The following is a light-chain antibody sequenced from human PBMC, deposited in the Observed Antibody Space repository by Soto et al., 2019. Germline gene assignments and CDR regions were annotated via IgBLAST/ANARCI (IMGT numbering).Light chain of an antibody. J-gene: IGKJ4*01. V-gene: IGKV3-11*01. CDR2: DAS. Sequence: EIVLTQSPVTLSLSPGERATLSCMASHSVSSDLLWYQQKPGQSPRLLISDASNRATGIPARFSGSGSGTDFILTISSLAPEDFAVYYCQQRNRWPLTFGGGTRVEIK. CDR3: QQRNRWPLT. CDR1: HSVSSD.